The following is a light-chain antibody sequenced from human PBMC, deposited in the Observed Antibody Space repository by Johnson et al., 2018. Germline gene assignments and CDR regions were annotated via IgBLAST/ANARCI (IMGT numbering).Light chain of an antibody. J-gene: IGLJ1*01. CDR3: GTWDSSLSAGNV. CDR1: SSNIGNNY. V-gene: IGLV1-51*02. CDR2: ENN. Sequence: QSVLTQPPSVSAAPGQKVTISCSGSSSNIGNNYVSWYQQLPGTAPKLLIYENNKLPSGIPDRFSGSKSGTSATLGITGLQTGDEADYYCGTWDSSLSAGNVFGAGTKVTCL.